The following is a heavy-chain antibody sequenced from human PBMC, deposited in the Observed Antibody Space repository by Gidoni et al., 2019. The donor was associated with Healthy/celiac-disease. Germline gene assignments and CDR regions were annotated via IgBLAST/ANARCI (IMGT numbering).Heavy chain of an antibody. J-gene: IGHJ4*02. Sequence: EVQLVESGGGLVKPGGSLRLSCAASGFTFSSYSMNWVRQAPGKGLEWVSSISSSSSYIYYADSVKGRFTISRDNAKNSLYLQMNSLRAEDTAVYYCASDYYGDTRYLGYWGQGTLVTVSS. CDR1: GFTFSSYS. V-gene: IGHV3-21*01. CDR3: ASDYYGDTRYLGY. CDR2: ISSSSSYI. D-gene: IGHD4-17*01.